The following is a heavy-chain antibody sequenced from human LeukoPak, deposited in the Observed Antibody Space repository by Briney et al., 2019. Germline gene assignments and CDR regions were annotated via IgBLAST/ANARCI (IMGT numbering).Heavy chain of an antibody. CDR1: GFTVSSNY. CDR3: ARLGLYSSGWYSDY. V-gene: IGHV3-53*01. J-gene: IGHJ4*02. D-gene: IGHD6-19*01. Sequence: GGSLRLSCAASGFTVSSNYMSWVRQAPGKGLEWVSVIYSGGSTYYADSVKGRFTISRDNAKNSLYLQMNSLRAEDTAVYYCARLGLYSSGWYSDYWGQGNLVTVSS. CDR2: IYSGGST.